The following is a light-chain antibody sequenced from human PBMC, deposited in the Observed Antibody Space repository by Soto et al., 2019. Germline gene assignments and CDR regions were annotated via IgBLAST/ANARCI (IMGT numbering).Light chain of an antibody. V-gene: IGKV1-9*01. Sequence: QLTQSPSSLSASVGDRVTITCRASQGISSNLAWYQQKPGKAPKLLVYVASTLQSGVPSRFSGSGSGTDFSLSINSLQPEDFATYYCLQANTFPITFGQGTRLEIK. CDR2: VAS. CDR1: QGISSN. J-gene: IGKJ5*01. CDR3: LQANTFPIT.